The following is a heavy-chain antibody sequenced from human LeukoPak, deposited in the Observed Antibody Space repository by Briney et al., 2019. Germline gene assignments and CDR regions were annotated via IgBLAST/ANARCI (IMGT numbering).Heavy chain of an antibody. D-gene: IGHD1-26*01. Sequence: PGGSLRLSCAASGFTFSSYEMNWVRQAPGKGLEWVSYISGSGSTIYYADSVKGRFTISRDNAKNSLYLQMNSLRAEDTAVYYCASRRWAWELPPFDYWGQGTLVTVSS. CDR3: ASRRWAWELPPFDY. CDR2: ISGSGSTI. V-gene: IGHV3-48*03. CDR1: GFTFSSYE. J-gene: IGHJ4*02.